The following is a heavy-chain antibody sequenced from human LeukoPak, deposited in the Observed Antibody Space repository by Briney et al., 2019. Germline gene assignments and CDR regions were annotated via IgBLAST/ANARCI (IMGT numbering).Heavy chain of an antibody. CDR3: AREVDSGYSYGSSDWFDP. D-gene: IGHD5-18*01. Sequence: PSQTLSLTCAISGDSVSSNSAAWNWIRQSPSRGLEWLGRTYYRSKWYNDYAVSVKSPITINPDTSKNQFSLKLNSVTPEDTAVYYCAREVDSGYSYGSSDWFDPWGQGTLVTVSS. CDR1: GDSVSSNSAA. J-gene: IGHJ5*02. CDR2: TYYRSKWYN. V-gene: IGHV6-1*01.